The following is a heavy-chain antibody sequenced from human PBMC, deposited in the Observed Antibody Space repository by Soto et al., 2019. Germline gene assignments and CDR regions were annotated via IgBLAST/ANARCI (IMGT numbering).Heavy chain of an antibody. V-gene: IGHV4-39*01. J-gene: IGHJ2*01. Sequence: QLQLQESGPGLVKPAETLSLTCIVSGGSISSSNYYWGWIRQPPGKGLEWIGSIYSSGNTYYNRTLKSRVTIPVDTSKNQFSLNLSSVTAADTAVYYCARPGAGMPHWYFDLWGRGTLVTVSS. CDR2: IYSSGNT. CDR3: ARPGAGMPHWYFDL. CDR1: GGSISSSNYY. D-gene: IGHD1-26*01.